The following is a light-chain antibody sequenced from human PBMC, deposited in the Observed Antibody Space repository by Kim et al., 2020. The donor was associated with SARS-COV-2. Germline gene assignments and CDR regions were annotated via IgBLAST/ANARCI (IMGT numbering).Light chain of an antibody. CDR2: AAS. J-gene: IGKJ1*01. CDR3: QKCDSAPWT. V-gene: IGKV1-27*01. Sequence: ASVGDRVTITCRASQGISNYLAWVQLKPGKAPKLLIYAASALQPGVPSRFSGSGSGTDFTLTVTSLQPEDVATYYCQKCDSAPWTFGQGTKVDIK. CDR1: QGISNY.